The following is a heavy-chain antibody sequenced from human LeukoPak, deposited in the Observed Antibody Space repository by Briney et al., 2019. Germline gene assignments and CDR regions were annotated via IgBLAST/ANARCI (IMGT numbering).Heavy chain of an antibody. CDR3: ARAARLSTMGDAFDI. V-gene: IGHV3-20*04. CDR1: GFTFDDYG. D-gene: IGHD5/OR15-5a*01. J-gene: IGHJ3*02. Sequence: GGSLRLSCAASGFTFDDYGMSWVRQAPGKGLEWVSGINWNGGSTGYADSVKGRFTISRDNAKNSLYLQMNSLRAEDTALYYCARAARLSTMGDAFDIWGQGTMVTVSS. CDR2: INWNGGST.